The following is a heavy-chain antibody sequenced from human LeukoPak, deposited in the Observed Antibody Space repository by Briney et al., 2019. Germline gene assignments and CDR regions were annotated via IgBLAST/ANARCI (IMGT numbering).Heavy chain of an antibody. V-gene: IGHV1-46*01. CDR3: ARGDSSSSVNWFDP. Sequence: RASVKVSCKASEYTFTSYYMHWVRQAPGQGLEWMGIINPSGGSTSCAQKFQGRVTMTRDMSTSTVYMELSSLRSEDTAVYYCARGDSSSSVNWFDPWGQGTLATVSS. J-gene: IGHJ5*02. D-gene: IGHD6-6*01. CDR1: EYTFTSYY. CDR2: INPSGGST.